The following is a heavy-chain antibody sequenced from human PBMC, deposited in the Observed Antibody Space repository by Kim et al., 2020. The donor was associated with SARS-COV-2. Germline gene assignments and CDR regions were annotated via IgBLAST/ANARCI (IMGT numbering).Heavy chain of an antibody. CDR3: ARDRGYGDDTFDY. J-gene: IGHJ4*02. V-gene: IGHV1-18*01. Sequence: NDAQNLQGRVTLTTDTSTGTAFLELRSLRSDDTAVYFCARDRGYGDDTFDYWGQGTLVTVSS. D-gene: IGHD4-17*01.